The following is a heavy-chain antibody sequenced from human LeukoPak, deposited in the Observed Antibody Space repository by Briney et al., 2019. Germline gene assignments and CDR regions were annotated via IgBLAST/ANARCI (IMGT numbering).Heavy chain of an antibody. CDR3: ARDREEYSTNWFDP. CDR2: ICYSGST. V-gene: IGHV4-39*07. D-gene: IGHD6-6*01. J-gene: IGHJ5*02. Sequence: KPSETLSLTCTVSGGSISSSSYYWGWIRQPPGKGLEWIGSICYSGSTYYNPSLKSRVTISVDTSKNQFSLKLSSVTAADTAVYYCARDREEYSTNWFDPWDQGTLVTVSS. CDR1: GGSISSSSYY.